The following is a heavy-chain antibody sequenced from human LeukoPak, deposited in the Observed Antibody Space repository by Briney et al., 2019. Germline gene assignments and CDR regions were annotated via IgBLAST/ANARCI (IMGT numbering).Heavy chain of an antibody. Sequence: PSETLSLTCTVSGGSVSSGSYYWSWIRQPPGKGLEWIGYMYYSGSTNYNPSLKSRVTISVDTSKNQFSLKLSSVTAADTAVYYCARGHYSSGWTGFGYWGQGTLVTVSS. CDR2: MYYSGST. CDR1: GGSVSSGSYY. J-gene: IGHJ4*02. V-gene: IGHV4-61*01. D-gene: IGHD6-19*01. CDR3: ARGHYSSGWTGFGY.